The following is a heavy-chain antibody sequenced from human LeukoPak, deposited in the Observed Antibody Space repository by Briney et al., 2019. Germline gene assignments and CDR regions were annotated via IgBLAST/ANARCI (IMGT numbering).Heavy chain of an antibody. CDR1: GFTFSSYV. Sequence: GGSLRLSCTASGFTFSSYVMNWVRQPPGKGLEWVSNIGTSSTTIYYADSVKGRFTISRDNAKNSLYLQMNSLRADDTAVYYCARFAAGGSYYYYMDVWGKGTTVTVSS. D-gene: IGHD6-25*01. V-gene: IGHV3-48*01. CDR2: IGTSSTTI. CDR3: ARFAAGGSYYYYMDV. J-gene: IGHJ6*03.